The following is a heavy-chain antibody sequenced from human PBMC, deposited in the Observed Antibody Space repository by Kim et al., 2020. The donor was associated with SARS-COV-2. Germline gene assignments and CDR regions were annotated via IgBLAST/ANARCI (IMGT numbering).Heavy chain of an antibody. Sequence: ASVKVSCKASGYTFTGYYMHWVRQAPGQGLEWMGRINPNSGGTNYAQKFQGRVTMTRDTSISTAYMELSRLRSDDTAVYYCARAIVVLWFGELRTPNWFDPWGQGTLVTVSS. V-gene: IGHV1-2*06. CDR2: INPNSGGT. CDR3: ARAIVVLWFGELRTPNWFDP. D-gene: IGHD3-10*01. J-gene: IGHJ5*02. CDR1: GYTFTGYY.